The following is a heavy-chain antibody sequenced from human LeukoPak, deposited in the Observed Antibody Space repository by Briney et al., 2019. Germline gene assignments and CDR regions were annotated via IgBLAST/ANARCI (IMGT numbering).Heavy chain of an antibody. V-gene: IGHV1-18*01. CDR3: ARGRYCSSTSCYTLYYYYYYMDV. D-gene: IGHD2-2*02. CDR1: GYTFTSYG. CDR2: ISAYNGNT. J-gene: IGHJ6*03. Sequence: ASVKVSRKASGYTFTSYGISWVRQAPGQGLEWMGWISAYNGNTNYAQKLQGRVTMTTDTSTSTAYMELRSLRSDDTAVYYCARGRYCSSTSCYTLYYYYYYMDVWGKGTTVTVSS.